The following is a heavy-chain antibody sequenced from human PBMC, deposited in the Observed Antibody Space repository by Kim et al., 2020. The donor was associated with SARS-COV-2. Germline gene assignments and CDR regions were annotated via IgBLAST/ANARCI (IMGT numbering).Heavy chain of an antibody. CDR2: INPNSGGT. V-gene: IGHV1-2*06. CDR1: GYTFTGYY. D-gene: IGHD1-7*01. CDR3: AIPAGLELPLRRYGMDV. J-gene: IGHJ6*02. Sequence: ASVKVSCKASGYTFTGYYMHWVRQAPGQGLEWMGRINPNSGGTNYAQKFQGRVTMTRDTSISTAYMELSRLRSDDTAVYYCAIPAGLELPLRRYGMDVWGQGTTVTVSS.